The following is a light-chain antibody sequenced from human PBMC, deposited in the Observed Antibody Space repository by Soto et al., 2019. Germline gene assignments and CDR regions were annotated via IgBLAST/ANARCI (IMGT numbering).Light chain of an antibody. CDR2: GAS. CDR1: QSVSNSD. Sequence: IVLTQSPGTLSLSPGERATLSCRASQSVSNSDLAWYQQKPGQAPRLLIYGASSRATGVPDRFSGSGSGTDFTLTISSLEPEDFAVYYCQQRSNWPPITFGQGTRLEIK. CDR3: QQRSNWPPIT. V-gene: IGKV3D-20*02. J-gene: IGKJ5*01.